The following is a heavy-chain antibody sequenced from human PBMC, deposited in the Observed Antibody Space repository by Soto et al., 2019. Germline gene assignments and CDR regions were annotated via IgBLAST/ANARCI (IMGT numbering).Heavy chain of an antibody. Sequence: GSLRLSCAASGFTFSNYYMSWIRQAPGKGLEWFSYISDTGGTIYYADSVKGRFTISRDNAKNSLYLQMNSLRVEDTAVYYCARGGSGYSIEYWGQGTLVTVSS. V-gene: IGHV3-11*01. CDR1: GFTFSNYY. J-gene: IGHJ4*02. CDR2: ISDTGGTI. CDR3: ARGGSGYSIEY. D-gene: IGHD5-12*01.